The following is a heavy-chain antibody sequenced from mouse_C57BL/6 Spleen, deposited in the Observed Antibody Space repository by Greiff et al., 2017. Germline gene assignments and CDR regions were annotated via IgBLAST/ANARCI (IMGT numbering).Heavy chain of an antibody. CDR2: IDPANGNT. Sequence: VQLQQSVAELVRPGASVKLSCTASGFNIKNTYMHWVKQRPEQGLEWIGRIDPANGNTNYPPKFQGKAPITEDPSSNTAYLQLSRLTSEDTAIYYGARGIRLRGYYTMDDWGQGTSVTVSS. CDR3: ARGIRLRGYYTMDD. J-gene: IGHJ4*01. V-gene: IGHV14-3*01. CDR1: GFNIKNTY. D-gene: IGHD2-4*01.